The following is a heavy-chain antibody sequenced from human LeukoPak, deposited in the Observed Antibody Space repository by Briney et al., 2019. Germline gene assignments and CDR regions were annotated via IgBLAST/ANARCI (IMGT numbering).Heavy chain of an antibody. CDR2: ISSSSSYR. CDR1: GFTFSSYN. CDR3: ARDYYYDSSGKMAGEDAFDI. J-gene: IGHJ3*02. Sequence: GGSLRLSCAASGFTFSSYNMNWVRQAPGKGLEWVSSISSSSSYRYYADSMKGRFTISRDNAKNSLYLQMNRLRAEDTAVYYCARDYYYDSSGKMAGEDAFDIWGQGTMVTVSS. D-gene: IGHD3-22*01. V-gene: IGHV3-21*01.